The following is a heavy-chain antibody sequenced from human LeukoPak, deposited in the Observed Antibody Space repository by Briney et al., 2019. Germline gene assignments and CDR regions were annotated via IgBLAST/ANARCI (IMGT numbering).Heavy chain of an antibody. CDR2: IWYDGSNK. J-gene: IGHJ4*02. Sequence: HTGRSLRLSCAASGFTFSSHGMPWVRQAPGKGLEWVAVIWYDGSNKYYADSVKGRFTISRDNAKNSLYLQMNSLRAEDTAVYYCARGRGERKYYFDYWGQGTLVTVSS. V-gene: IGHV3-33*01. D-gene: IGHD3-10*01. CDR3: ARGRGERKYYFDY. CDR1: GFTFSSHG.